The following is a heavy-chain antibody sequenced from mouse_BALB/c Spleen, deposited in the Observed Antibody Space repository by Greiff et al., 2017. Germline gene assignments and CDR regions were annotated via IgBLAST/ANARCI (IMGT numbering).Heavy chain of an antibody. CDR3: ARDTVYYGNAWFAY. D-gene: IGHD2-1*01. Sequence: VKLQESGPGLVAPSQSLSITCTVSGFSLTSYGVHWVRQPPGKGLEWLGVIWAGGSTNYNSALMSRLSISKDNSKSQVFLKMNSLQTDDTAMYYCARDTVYYGNAWFAYWGQGTLVTVSA. CDR2: IWAGGST. CDR1: GFSLTSYG. J-gene: IGHJ3*01. V-gene: IGHV2-9*02.